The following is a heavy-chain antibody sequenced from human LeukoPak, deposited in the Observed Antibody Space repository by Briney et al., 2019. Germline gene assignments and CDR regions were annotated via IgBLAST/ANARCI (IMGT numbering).Heavy chain of an antibody. V-gene: IGHV3-21*01. J-gene: IGHJ4*02. CDR3: ARERNYYGSGSPLDY. CDR1: GFTLSSYA. D-gene: IGHD3-10*01. CDR2: ISSSSSYI. Sequence: PGGSLRLSCAASGFTLSSYAMNWVRQAPGKGLEWVASISSSSSYIYYADSVKGRFTISRDNAKNSLYLQMNSLRAEDTAVYYCARERNYYGSGSPLDYWGQGALVTVSS.